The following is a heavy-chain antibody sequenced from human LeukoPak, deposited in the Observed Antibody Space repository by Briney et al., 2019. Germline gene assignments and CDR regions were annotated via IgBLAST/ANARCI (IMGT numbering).Heavy chain of an antibody. CDR2: FSGKGDTT. V-gene: IGHV3-23*01. CDR1: GFTFSHYG. J-gene: IGHJ4*02. D-gene: IGHD3-22*01. Sequence: GGSLRLSCAASGFTFSHYGMSWVRQAPGKGLEGVAGFSGKGDTTYYAESVRGRFTISRDTSKNTLFLQMNSLRAEDTAVYYCARDPYYYDSSGYYPFDYWGPGTLVTVSS. CDR3: ARDPYYYDSSGYYPFDY.